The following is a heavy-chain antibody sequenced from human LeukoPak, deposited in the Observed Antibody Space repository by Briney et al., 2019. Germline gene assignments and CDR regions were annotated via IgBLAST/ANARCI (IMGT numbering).Heavy chain of an antibody. D-gene: IGHD2-8*01. V-gene: IGHV1-46*01. CDR2: INPSGGST. CDR3: ARDRCTNGVCYRWAFDI. Sequence: GASVKVSCKASGYTFTSYYMHWVRQAPGQGLEWMGIINPSGGSTSYAQKFQGRVTITRDTSASTAYMELSSLRSEDMAVYYCARDRCTNGVCYRWAFDIWGQGTMVTVSS. J-gene: IGHJ3*02. CDR1: GYTFTSYY.